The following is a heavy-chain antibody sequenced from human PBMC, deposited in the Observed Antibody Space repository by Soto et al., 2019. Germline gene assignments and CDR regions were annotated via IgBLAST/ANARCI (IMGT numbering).Heavy chain of an antibody. D-gene: IGHD3-22*01. CDR3: ARDSRYYYDSSGYSPIYYGMDV. CDR1: GGSISSGGYY. Sequence: KTSETLSLTCTVSGGSISSGGYYWSWIRQHPGKGLEWIGYIYYSGSTCYNPSLKSRVTISVDTSKNQFSLKLSSVTAADTAVYYCARDSRYYYDSSGYSPIYYGMDVWGQGTTVTVSS. CDR2: IYYSGST. J-gene: IGHJ6*02. V-gene: IGHV4-31*03.